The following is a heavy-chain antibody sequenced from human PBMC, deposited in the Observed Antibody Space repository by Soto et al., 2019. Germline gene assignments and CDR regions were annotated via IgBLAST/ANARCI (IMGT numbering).Heavy chain of an antibody. V-gene: IGHV1-46*01. CDR3: ERETVTPTPWYYYYGMDV. J-gene: IGHJ6*02. CDR1: GYTFTSYY. D-gene: IGHD4-4*01. Sequence: QVQLVQSGAEVKKPGASVKVSCKASGYTFTSYYMHWVRQAPGQGLEWMGIINPSGGSTSYAQKFQGRVTMTRDTSTSTVYMELSSLRSEDTAVYYCERETVTPTPWYYYYGMDVWGQGTTVTVSS. CDR2: INPSGGST.